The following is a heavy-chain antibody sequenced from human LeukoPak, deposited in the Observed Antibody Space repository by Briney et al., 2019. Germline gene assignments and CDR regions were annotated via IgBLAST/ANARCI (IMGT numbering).Heavy chain of an antibody. CDR2: ISGRGETT. CDR1: GFNFRGQA. J-gene: IGHJ4*02. V-gene: IGHV3-23*01. Sequence: GGSLRLSCAASGFNFRGQAMSWVRQGPGKGLEWVAGISGRGETTYYADSVKGRFTISRDNSNNTLFLQVNSLRAEDTAVYYCVGDTSFDYWGQGTLVTVSS. D-gene: IGHD3-16*01. CDR3: VGDTSFDY.